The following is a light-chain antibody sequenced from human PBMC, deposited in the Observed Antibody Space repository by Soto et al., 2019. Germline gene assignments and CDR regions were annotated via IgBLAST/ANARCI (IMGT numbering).Light chain of an antibody. Sequence: DSQMTQSPSTLSGSVGDRVAMSCRASQTISSWLAWYQRKPGKAPKLMIYDASSLENGVPSRFSGSGSGTEFTLTISSLQPDDFATYYCQQYNTYRTFGQGTKVDIK. V-gene: IGKV1-5*01. CDR1: QTISSW. J-gene: IGKJ1*01. CDR2: DAS. CDR3: QQYNTYRT.